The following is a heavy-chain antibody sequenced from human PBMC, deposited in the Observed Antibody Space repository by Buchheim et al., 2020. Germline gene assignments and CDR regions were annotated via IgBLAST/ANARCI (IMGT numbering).Heavy chain of an antibody. J-gene: IGHJ6*02. CDR2: IIPILGIA. Sequence: QVQLVQSGAEVKKPGSSVKVSCKASGGTFSSYAISWVRQAPGQGLEWMGRIIPILGIANYAQKFQGSVTITADKSTITAYMELSSLRSEDTAVYYCARNFAPDCSSTSCYLYGMDVWGQGTT. V-gene: IGHV1-69*04. CDR3: ARNFAPDCSSTSCYLYGMDV. CDR1: GGTFSSYA. D-gene: IGHD2-2*01.